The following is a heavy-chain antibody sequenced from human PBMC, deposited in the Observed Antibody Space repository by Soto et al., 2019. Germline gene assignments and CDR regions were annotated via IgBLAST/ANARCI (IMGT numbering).Heavy chain of an antibody. D-gene: IGHD3-16*01. Sequence: ASVKVSCKASGYTFTSYGISWVRQAPGQGLEWMGWISAYNGNTNYAQKLQGRVTMTTDTSTNTAYMEPRSLRSDDTAVYYCARLLGGGGYYYGMDVWGQGTTVTVSS. V-gene: IGHV1-18*04. J-gene: IGHJ6*02. CDR2: ISAYNGNT. CDR1: GYTFTSYG. CDR3: ARLLGGGGYYYGMDV.